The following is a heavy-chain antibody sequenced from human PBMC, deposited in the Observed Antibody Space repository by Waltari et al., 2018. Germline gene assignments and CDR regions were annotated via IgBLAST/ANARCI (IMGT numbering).Heavy chain of an antibody. J-gene: IGHJ4*02. D-gene: IGHD2-21*02. CDR1: SGSCSGFY. CDR3: ARGGDCGGDCVLGY. Sequence: QVQLQQWGAGLLKPSETLSLTCVIHSGSCSGFYWSWLLQPPGPGLEWIGEILPRGGTNYNPSLKSQVTMSVDTFNNQFSLKLVSVDAADTAVYYCARGGDCGGDCVLGYWGQGTLVTVSS. V-gene: IGHV4-34*01. CDR2: ILPRGGT.